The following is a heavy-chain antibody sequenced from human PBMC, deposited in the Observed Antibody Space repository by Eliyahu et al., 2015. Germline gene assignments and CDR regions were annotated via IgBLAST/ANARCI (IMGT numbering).Heavy chain of an antibody. J-gene: IGHJ4*02. CDR2: IYSRGLT. D-gene: IGHD3-16*01. V-gene: IGHV3-53*01. Sequence: EVQLVESGGGLIQPGGSLXPXXAXSXFIVIDHYMAWVRQAPGKGLDWVSIIYSRGLTYYADSVKGRFTISRDTSKNTVSLQMNNLRVDDTAVYYCVREGPGLAPSDYWGQGTLVTVSS. CDR3: VREGPGLAPSDY. CDR1: XFIVIDHY.